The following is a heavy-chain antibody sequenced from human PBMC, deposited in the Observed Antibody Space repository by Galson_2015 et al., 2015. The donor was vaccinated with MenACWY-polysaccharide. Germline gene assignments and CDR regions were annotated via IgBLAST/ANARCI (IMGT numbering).Heavy chain of an antibody. D-gene: IGHD1-26*01. CDR1: GFTFSSYS. Sequence: SLRLSCAASGFTFSSYSMNWVRQAPGKGLEWVSFISSSSSTIYYADSVKGRFTISRDNAKNSLYLQMNSLRGEDTAVYYCARDRALTWEAYWYFDLWGRGTLVTVSS. CDR3: ARDRALTWEAYWYFDL. V-gene: IGHV3-48*01. CDR2: ISSSSSTI. J-gene: IGHJ2*01.